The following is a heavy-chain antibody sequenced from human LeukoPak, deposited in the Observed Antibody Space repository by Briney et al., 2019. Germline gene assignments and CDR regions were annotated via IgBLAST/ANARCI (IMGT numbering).Heavy chain of an antibody. D-gene: IGHD3-22*01. CDR3: ARDPRPMGDSSGYYPYNWFDP. CDR1: GGTFSSYA. J-gene: IGHJ5*02. V-gene: IGHV1-69*05. CDR2: IIPFFGTE. Sequence: ASVKVSCKASGGTFSSYAISWVRQAPGQGLEWLGGIIPFFGTENYAQKFQGRVTSTTDESTSTAYRELSSLRSEDTAVYYCARDPRPMGDSSGYYPYNWFDPWGQGTLVTVSS.